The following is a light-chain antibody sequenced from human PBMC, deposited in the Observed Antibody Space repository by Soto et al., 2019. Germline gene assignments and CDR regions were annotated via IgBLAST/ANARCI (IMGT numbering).Light chain of an antibody. CDR2: DAS. J-gene: IGKJ4*01. Sequence: DIQMTQSPSTLSASVGDRVTITCRASQSFSTWLAWYQQKPGKAPKVLIYDASTLEGGVPSRFSGSGSGTEFTLTISSLQPDDFATYYCQQYYRYPLTFGGGTKVDIK. CDR3: QQYYRYPLT. V-gene: IGKV1-5*01. CDR1: QSFSTW.